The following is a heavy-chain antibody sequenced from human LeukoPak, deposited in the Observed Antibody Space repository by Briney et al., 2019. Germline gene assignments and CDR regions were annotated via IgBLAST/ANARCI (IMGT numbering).Heavy chain of an antibody. CDR3: ALYSSSWYGLDY. D-gene: IGHD6-13*01. J-gene: IGHJ4*02. CDR1: GFTFSSYA. V-gene: IGHV3-23*01. Sequence: GGSLRLSCAASGFTFSSYAMSWVRQAPGKGLEWVSAISGSGGSTYYADSVKGRFTISRDNSKNTLYLQMNSLRAEDTAVYYCALYSSSWYGLDYWGQGTLVTVSS. CDR2: ISGSGGST.